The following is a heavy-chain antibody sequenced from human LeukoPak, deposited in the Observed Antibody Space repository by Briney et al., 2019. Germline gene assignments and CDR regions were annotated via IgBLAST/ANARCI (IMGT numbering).Heavy chain of an antibody. V-gene: IGHV3-48*01. Sequence: GGSLRLPCAASGFTFSNYNMNWVRRAPGKGLEWVSYISTSGRAIFYADSVKGRFTISRDNYKNTVYLQMNSLRAEDTAIYYCAKAVGSSGYFSRDAFDIWGQGTMVTVSS. D-gene: IGHD3-22*01. CDR2: ISTSGRAI. CDR1: GFTFSNYN. J-gene: IGHJ3*02. CDR3: AKAVGSSGYFSRDAFDI.